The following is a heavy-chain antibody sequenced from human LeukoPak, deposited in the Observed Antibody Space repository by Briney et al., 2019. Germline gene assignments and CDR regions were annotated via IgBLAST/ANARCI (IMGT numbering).Heavy chain of an antibody. CDR1: GYTFTFYY. V-gene: IGHV1-2*02. CDR3: ATVVGARGGDYFDY. D-gene: IGHD1-26*01. J-gene: IGHJ4*02. CDR2: MNPNSGGT. Sequence: ASVKASCKASGYTFTFYYMHWVRQAPGQGLEWMGWMNPNSGGTNYAQKFQGRVTMTRDTSISTAYMELSRLRSDDTAVCYCATVVGARGGDYFDYWGQGTLVTVSS.